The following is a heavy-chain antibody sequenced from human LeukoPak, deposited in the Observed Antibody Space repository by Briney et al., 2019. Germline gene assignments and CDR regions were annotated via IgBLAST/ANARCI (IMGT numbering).Heavy chain of an antibody. J-gene: IGHJ4*02. CDR1: GFTFSSYE. D-gene: IGHD5-24*01. CDR2: ISSSGSTI. V-gene: IGHV3-48*03. CDR3: ARDEDGYNH. Sequence: GGSLRLSCAASGFTFSSYEMNWVRQAPGKGMEWVSYISSSGSTIYYADSVKGRFTISKDNAKNSLYLQMNSLRAEDTAVYYCARDEDGYNHWGQGTLVTVSS.